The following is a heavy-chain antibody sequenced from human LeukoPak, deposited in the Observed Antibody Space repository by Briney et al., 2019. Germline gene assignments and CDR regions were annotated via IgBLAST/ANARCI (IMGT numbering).Heavy chain of an antibody. CDR2: IYTSGST. CDR3: ARETIPEGLDY. Sequence: PSETLSLTCTVSGGSLSSGSYYWSWIRQPAGKGLEWIGRIYTSGSTNYNPSLKSRVTISVDTSKNQFSLKLSSVTAADTAVYYCARETIPEGLDYWGQGTLVTVSS. D-gene: IGHD3-3*01. CDR1: GGSLSSGSYY. J-gene: IGHJ4*02. V-gene: IGHV4-61*02.